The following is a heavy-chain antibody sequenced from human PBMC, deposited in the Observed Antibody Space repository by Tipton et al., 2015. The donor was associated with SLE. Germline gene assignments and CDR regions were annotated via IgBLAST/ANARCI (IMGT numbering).Heavy chain of an antibody. V-gene: IGHV3-23*01. CDR3: AAGFTSSWYTPLDAFDI. D-gene: IGHD6-13*01. CDR1: GFTFSNYA. Sequence: SLRLSCAASGFTFSNYAMSWVRQAPGKGLEWVSGISGSGSSTYYANSVKGRFSISRDNSKNMLYLQMNSLRAEDTAVYYCAAGFTSSWYTPLDAFDIWGQGTMVTVSS. J-gene: IGHJ3*02. CDR2: ISGSGSST.